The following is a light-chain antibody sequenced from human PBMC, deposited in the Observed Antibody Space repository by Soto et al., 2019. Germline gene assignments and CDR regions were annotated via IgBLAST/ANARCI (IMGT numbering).Light chain of an antibody. J-gene: IGLJ2*01. Sequence: QSVLTQPASVSGSPGQSITISCTGTSSDVGGYNYVSWDQQHPGKAPKLMIYDVSNRPSGVSNRFSGSKSGNTASLTISGLQAEDETDYYCSSYTGSSTYVLFGGGTKLTVL. CDR3: SSYTGSSTYVL. CDR1: SSDVGGYNY. CDR2: DVS. V-gene: IGLV2-14*01.